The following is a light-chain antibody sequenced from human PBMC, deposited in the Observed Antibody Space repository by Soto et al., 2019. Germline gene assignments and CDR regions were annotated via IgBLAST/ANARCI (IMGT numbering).Light chain of an antibody. CDR1: QHVSSSY. Sequence: IALTQSPGTLSLSPGERATLSCRASQHVSSSYLAWYQQRLRQAPRLLIYGASNRATGIPDRFSGSGSGTDFTLTSSSLQLEDFATYFCHQTFSTFLSFGGGTKV. V-gene: IGKV3-20*01. CDR2: GAS. CDR3: HQTFSTFLS. J-gene: IGKJ4*01.